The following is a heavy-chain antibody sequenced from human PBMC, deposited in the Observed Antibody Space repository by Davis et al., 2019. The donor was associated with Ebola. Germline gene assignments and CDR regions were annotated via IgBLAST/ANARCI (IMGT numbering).Heavy chain of an antibody. CDR1: GGSFSGYY. CDR2: INHSGST. V-gene: IGHV4-34*01. D-gene: IGHD1-7*01. Sequence: MPSETLSLTCAVYGGSFSGYYWSWIRQPPGKGLEWIGEINHSGSTNYNPSLKSRVTISVDKSLNQFSLKMSSVTAADTAVYYCARVLFSVWNYEALDIWGQGTTVTVSS. CDR3: ARVLFSVWNYEALDI. J-gene: IGHJ3*02.